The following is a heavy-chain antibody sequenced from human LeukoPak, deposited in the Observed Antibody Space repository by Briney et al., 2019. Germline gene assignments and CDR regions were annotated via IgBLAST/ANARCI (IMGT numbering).Heavy chain of an antibody. CDR2: IYYSGST. CDR1: GDSISSGGYY. Sequence: PSETLSLTCAVSGDSISSGGYYWTWIRQHPGKGLGWIGNIYYSGSTYYNPSLRSRVIISVDTSKNQFSLKLNSVTAADTAVYYCARDEGWFDPWGQGALVTVSS. CDR3: ARDEGWFDP. V-gene: IGHV4-31*11. J-gene: IGHJ5*02.